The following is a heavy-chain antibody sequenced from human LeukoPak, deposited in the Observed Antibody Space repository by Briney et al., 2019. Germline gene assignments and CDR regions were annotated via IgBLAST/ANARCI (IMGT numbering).Heavy chain of an antibody. V-gene: IGHV1-2*02. J-gene: IGHJ5*02. CDR2: INPNSGGT. Sequence: ASVKVSCKASGYTFTGYYMHWVRQAPGQGLEWMGWINPNSGGTNYAQKFQGRVTMTRDTYISTAYMELSRLRSDDTAVYYCARVRTYSSSSLKWFDPWGQGTLVTVSS. CDR1: GYTFTGYY. D-gene: IGHD6-6*01. CDR3: ARVRTYSSSSLKWFDP.